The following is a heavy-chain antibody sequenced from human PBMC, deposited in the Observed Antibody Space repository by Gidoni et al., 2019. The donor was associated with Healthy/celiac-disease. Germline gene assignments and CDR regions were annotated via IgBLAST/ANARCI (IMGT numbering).Heavy chain of an antibody. D-gene: IGHD2-15*01. CDR3: AKDPVDGGNDY. CDR1: GFTFSSYG. Sequence: QVQLVESGGGVVQPGRSRRLSCAASGFTFSSYGMHWVRQAPGKGLEWVAVISYDGSNKYYADSVKGRFTSSRDNSKNTLYLQMNSLRAEDTAVYYCAKDPVDGGNDYWGQGTLVTVSS. J-gene: IGHJ4*02. CDR2: ISYDGSNK. V-gene: IGHV3-30*18.